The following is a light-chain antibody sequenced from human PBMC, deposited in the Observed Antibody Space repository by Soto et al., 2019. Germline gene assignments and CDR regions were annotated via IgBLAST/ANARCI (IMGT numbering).Light chain of an antibody. CDR2: DAS. CDR1: QSVGTD. J-gene: IGKJ5*01. Sequence: EIVITQSPATLSVSQVERVTLSCMASQSVGTDLAWYQQKPGQAPRLLIYDASTGATGTPARFSGSGSGTEFALTISSLQSEDFAIYYCQQYSDWPPITFGQGTKLDIK. CDR3: QQYSDWPPIT. V-gene: IGKV3-15*01.